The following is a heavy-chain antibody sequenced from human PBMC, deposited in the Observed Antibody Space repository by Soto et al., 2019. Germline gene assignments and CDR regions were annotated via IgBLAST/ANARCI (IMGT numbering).Heavy chain of an antibody. CDR1: GGSISSYY. V-gene: IGHV4-59*01. D-gene: IGHD2-15*01. Sequence: QVQLQESGPGLVKPSETLSLTCTVSGGSISSYYWSWIRQPPGKGLEWIGYIYYSGSTNYNPSLNSRVTISVDTSKNQFSLKLSSVTAADTAVYYCARDYSNWFDPWGQGTLVTVSS. J-gene: IGHJ5*02. CDR2: IYYSGST. CDR3: ARDYSNWFDP.